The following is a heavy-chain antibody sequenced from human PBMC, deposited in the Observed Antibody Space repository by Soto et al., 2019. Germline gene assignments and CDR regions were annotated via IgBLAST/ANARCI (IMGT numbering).Heavy chain of an antibody. J-gene: IGHJ3*01. D-gene: IGHD1-26*01. Sequence: QVQLVQSGGDVKTPGASVKVSCTTFRYTFTSHGIAWVRQAPGQGLEWMGWISTFNGKTDHAQKFQGRVIMTADTLTSTGHMELRRLRSDATAVYYCARLLSEGATFRDDAFDLWGPGTKGSVSS. CDR3: ARLLSEGATFRDDAFDL. CDR1: RYTFTSHG. CDR2: ISTFNGKT. V-gene: IGHV1-18*01.